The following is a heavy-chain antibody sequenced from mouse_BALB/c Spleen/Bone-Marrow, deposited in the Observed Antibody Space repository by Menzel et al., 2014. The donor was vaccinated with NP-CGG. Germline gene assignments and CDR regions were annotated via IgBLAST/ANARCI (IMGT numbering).Heavy chain of an antibody. D-gene: IGHD2-12*01. CDR2: ISSGGSYT. J-gene: IGHJ3*01. CDR1: GFTFSSYA. V-gene: IGHV5-9-3*01. Sequence: EVKLMESGGGLVKPGGSLKLSCAASGFTFSSYAMSWVRQTPEKRLEWVATISSGGSYTYYPDSVKGRFTISRDNAENTLYLQMSSLRSEDTAMYYCARQTGSYDDWFAYWGQGTLVTVSA. CDR3: ARQTGSYDDWFAY.